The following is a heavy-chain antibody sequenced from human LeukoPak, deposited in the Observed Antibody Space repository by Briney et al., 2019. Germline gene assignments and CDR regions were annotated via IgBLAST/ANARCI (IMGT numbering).Heavy chain of an antibody. D-gene: IGHD1-14*01. V-gene: IGHV3-53*01. CDR2: LYSDGNT. CDR1: GFTVITND. Sequence: GGSLRLSCAPSGFTVITNDMTWVRQAPGKGLEWVSVLYSDGNTKYADSVQGRFTISRDNSKNTLYLEMNSLSPDDTAVYYCARGVEPLAANTLAYWGQGTLVTVSS. J-gene: IGHJ4*02. CDR3: ARGVEPLAANTLAY.